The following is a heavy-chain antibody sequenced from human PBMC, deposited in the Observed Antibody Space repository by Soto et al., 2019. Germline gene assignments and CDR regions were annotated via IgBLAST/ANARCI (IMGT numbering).Heavy chain of an antibody. Sequence: SETLSLTCAVYGGSFSGYYWSWIRQPPGKGLEWIGEINHSGSTNYNPSLKSRVTISVDTSKNQFSLKLSSVTAADTAVYYCARGSITIFGVVQGKTTFDPWGQGTLVTVSS. CDR1: GGSFSGYY. D-gene: IGHD3-3*01. V-gene: IGHV4-34*01. CDR3: ARGSITIFGVVQGKTTFDP. J-gene: IGHJ5*02. CDR2: INHSGST.